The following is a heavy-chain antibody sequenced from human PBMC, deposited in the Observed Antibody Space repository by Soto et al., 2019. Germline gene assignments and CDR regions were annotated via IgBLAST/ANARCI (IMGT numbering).Heavy chain of an antibody. V-gene: IGHV3-11*05. CDR3: TRDKNGWEQLIDY. CDR1: GFAFSDYY. CDR2: ISTSSSYT. Sequence: QVQLVESGGGLVKPGGSLRLSCAASGFAFSDYYMSWIHQAPGKGLEWVSYISTSSSYTNYADSVKGRFTISRDNAKNSLYLQMNSLRAEDTAVYYCTRDKNGWEQLIDYWGQGALVTVSS. J-gene: IGHJ4*02. D-gene: IGHD1-26*01.